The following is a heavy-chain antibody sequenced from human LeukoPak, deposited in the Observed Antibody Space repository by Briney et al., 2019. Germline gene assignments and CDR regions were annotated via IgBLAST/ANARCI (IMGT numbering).Heavy chain of an antibody. CDR1: GYTFTSYD. CDR2: VNPNSGNT. Sequence: GASVKVSCKASGYTFTSYDINWVRQATGQGLEWMGWVNPNSGNTGYAQKFQGRVTMTRNTSISTAYMELSSLRSEDTAVYYCATPGIAVAGLDYWGQGTLVTVSS. J-gene: IGHJ4*02. CDR3: ATPGIAVAGLDY. D-gene: IGHD6-19*01. V-gene: IGHV1-8*01.